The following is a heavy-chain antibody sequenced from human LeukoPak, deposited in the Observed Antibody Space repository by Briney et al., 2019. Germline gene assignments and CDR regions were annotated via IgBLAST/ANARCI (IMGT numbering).Heavy chain of an antibody. V-gene: IGHV3-15*01. Sequence: GGSLRLSCAASGFTFSNAWMSWVRQAPGKGLEWVGRIKSKTDGGTTDYAAPVKGRFTISSDDSKNTLYLQMNSLKTEDTAVYYCTTASRDGAPTGYWGQGTLVTVSS. D-gene: IGHD1-26*01. CDR2: IKSKTDGGTT. CDR3: TTASRDGAPTGY. CDR1: GFTFSNAW. J-gene: IGHJ4*02.